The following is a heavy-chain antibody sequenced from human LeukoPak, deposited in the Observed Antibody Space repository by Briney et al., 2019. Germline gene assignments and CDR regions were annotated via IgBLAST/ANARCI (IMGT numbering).Heavy chain of an antibody. Sequence: PSETLSLTCAVSGYALTSGYYWGWIRQPPGKGLEWVGSIYHSGSTYYNPSLKSRVTISVDTSKHQISLKLRTVTPADTDVYYYSCAGSGCFRWGPFDWWGQGILVTVSS. CDR1: GYALTSGYY. CDR2: IYHSGST. J-gene: IGHJ4*02. CDR3: SCAGSGCFRWGPFDW. V-gene: IGHV4-38-2*01. D-gene: IGHD6-19*01.